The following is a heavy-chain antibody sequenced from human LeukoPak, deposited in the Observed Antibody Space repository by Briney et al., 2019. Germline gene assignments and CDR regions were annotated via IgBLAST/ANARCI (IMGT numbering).Heavy chain of an antibody. CDR3: ARARRGDPGTGGGY. CDR2: ISAYNGNT. CDR1: GYTFTSYG. V-gene: IGHV1-18*01. J-gene: IGHJ4*02. D-gene: IGHD3/OR15-3a*01. Sequence: ASVNVSFKASGYTFTSYGISWVRQAPGQGLEWMGWISAYNGNTNYAQKLQGRVTMTTDTSTSTAYMELRSLRSDDTAVYYCARARRGDPGTGGGYWGQGTLVTVSS.